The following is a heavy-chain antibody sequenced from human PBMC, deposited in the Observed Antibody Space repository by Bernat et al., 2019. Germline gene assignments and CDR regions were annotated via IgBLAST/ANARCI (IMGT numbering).Heavy chain of an antibody. CDR2: IYSGGTT. CDR1: GFTVSSNY. J-gene: IGHJ6*03. CDR3: ARVPGSYYYYYMDV. D-gene: IGHD1-1*01. V-gene: IGHV3-53*01. Sequence: EVQVVESGGGLIQPGGSLRLSCAASGFTVSSNYMSWVRQAPGKGLEWVSVIYSGGTTYYADSVKGRFTISRDNSENTLYLQMNSLRAEDTAMYYCARVPGSYYYYYMDVWGKGTTVTVSS.